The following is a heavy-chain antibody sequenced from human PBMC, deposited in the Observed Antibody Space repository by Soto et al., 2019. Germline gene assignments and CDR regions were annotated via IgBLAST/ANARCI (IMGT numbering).Heavy chain of an antibody. J-gene: IGHJ4*02. CDR3: AKGGRKLLATSDFNY. V-gene: IGHV3-30*18. CDR1: GFTFSDYA. Sequence: VQLVESGGGVVQPGRSLRLSCAASGFTFSDYAMHWVRQAPGKGLEWVAVVSHDGRNTHYADSVKGRFTISRDSSKNTVALEMTSLRAEDTVVYYGAKGGRKLLATSDFNYWGQGALVTVSS. CDR2: VSHDGRNT. D-gene: IGHD6-19*01.